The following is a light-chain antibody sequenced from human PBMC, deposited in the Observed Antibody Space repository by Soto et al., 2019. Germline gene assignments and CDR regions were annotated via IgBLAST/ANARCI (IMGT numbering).Light chain of an antibody. CDR2: SAS. V-gene: IGKV1-9*01. CDR1: QDITKY. CDR3: QQVDRPPLT. J-gene: IGKJ4*01. Sequence: DIQLTQSPSFLSASIGDRVSLSCRASQDITKYLAWFHQKPGRAPKLLIYSASTLHVGVTARFSGGGSGTEFTLTINRLQAEDFATYYCQQVDRPPLTFGGGTKVEIK.